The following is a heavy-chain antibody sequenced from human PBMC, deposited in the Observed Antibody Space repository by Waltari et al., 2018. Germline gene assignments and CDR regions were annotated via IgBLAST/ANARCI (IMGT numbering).Heavy chain of an antibody. CDR3: AKDRYYYDSSGYYLDAFDI. D-gene: IGHD3-22*01. CDR1: GFTFSSYA. Sequence: EVQLVESGGGLVQPGGSLRLPCAASGFTFSSYAMSWVRPAPGKGLEWVSAISGSGGSTYYADSVKGRFTISRDNSKNTLYLQMNSLRAEDTAVYYCAKDRYYYDSSGYYLDAFDIWGQGTMVTVSS. J-gene: IGHJ3*02. CDR2: ISGSGGST. V-gene: IGHV3-23*04.